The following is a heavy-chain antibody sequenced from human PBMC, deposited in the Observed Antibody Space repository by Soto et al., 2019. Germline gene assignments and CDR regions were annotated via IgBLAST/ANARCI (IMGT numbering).Heavy chain of an antibody. CDR2: IYYSGST. D-gene: IGHD4-17*01. J-gene: IGHJ4*02. V-gene: IGHV4-39*01. CDR3: ARATQWATVTIYFDY. CDR1: GGSISSSSYY. Sequence: KASETLSLTCTVSGGSISSSSYYWGWIRQPPGKGLEWIGSIYYSGSTYYNPSLKSRVTISVDTSKNQFSLKLSSVTAADTAVYYCARATQWATVTIYFDYWGQGTLVTVSS.